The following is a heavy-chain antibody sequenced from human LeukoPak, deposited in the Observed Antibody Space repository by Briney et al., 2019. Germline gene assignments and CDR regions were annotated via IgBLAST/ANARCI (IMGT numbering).Heavy chain of an antibody. CDR3: VRAAHYYYYGMDV. V-gene: IGHV1-3*01. D-gene: IGHD2-15*01. CDR1: GGTFSSYA. CDR2: INAGNGNT. J-gene: IGHJ6*02. Sequence: ASVKVSCKASGGTFSSYAISWVRQAPGQRLEWMGWINAGNGNTKYSQKFQGRVTITRDTSASTAYMELSSLRSEDTAVYYCVRAAHYYYYGMDVWGQGTTVTVSS.